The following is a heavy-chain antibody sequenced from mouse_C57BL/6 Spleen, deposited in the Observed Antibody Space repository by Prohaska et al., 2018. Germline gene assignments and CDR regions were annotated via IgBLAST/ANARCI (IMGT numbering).Heavy chain of an antibody. J-gene: IGHJ2*01. CDR1: GYTFTSYW. D-gene: IGHD3-2*01. CDR3: ASQRTALDY. CDR2: IHPNSGST. Sequence: QVQLQQPGAELVKPGASVKLSCKASGYTFTSYWMHWVKQRPGQGLEWIGMIHPNSGSTNYNEKVKSKATLTVDKSSSTAYMQLSSLTSEDSAVYYCASQRTALDYWGQGTTLTVSS. V-gene: IGHV1-64*01.